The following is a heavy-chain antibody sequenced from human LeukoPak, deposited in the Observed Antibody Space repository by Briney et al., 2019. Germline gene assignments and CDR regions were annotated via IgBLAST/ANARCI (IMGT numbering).Heavy chain of an antibody. CDR2: INPNSGGT. D-gene: IGHD2/OR15-2a*01. CDR1: GYTFISYD. Sequence: ASVKVSCKASGYTFISYDINWVRQATGQGLEWMGWINPNSGGTNYAQKFQGRVTMTRDTSISTAYMELSRLTSDDTAVYYCARDHTRLLSYYYYYMDVWGKGTTVTISS. J-gene: IGHJ6*03. V-gene: IGHV1-2*02. CDR3: ARDHTRLLSYYYYYMDV.